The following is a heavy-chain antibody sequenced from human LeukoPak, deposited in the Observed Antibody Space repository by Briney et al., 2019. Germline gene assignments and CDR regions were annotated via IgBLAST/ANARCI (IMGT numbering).Heavy chain of an antibody. D-gene: IGHD5-18*01. Sequence: SETLSLTCAVYGGSFSGYYWSWIRQPPGKGLEWIGEINHSGSTNYNPSLKSRVTISVDTSKNQFSLKLSSVTAADTAVYYCARVSGYSYAYYYYYCMDVWGQGTTVTVSS. CDR2: INHSGST. V-gene: IGHV4-34*01. CDR1: GGSFSGYY. J-gene: IGHJ6*02. CDR3: ARVSGYSYAYYYYYCMDV.